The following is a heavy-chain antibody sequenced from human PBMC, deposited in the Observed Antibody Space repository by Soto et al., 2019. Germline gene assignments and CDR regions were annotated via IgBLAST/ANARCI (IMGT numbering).Heavy chain of an antibody. CDR3: ASYEFSFLWFDP. D-gene: IGHD3-3*01. J-gene: IGHJ5*02. CDR2: IYYSGST. CDR1: GGAISSGDYY. Sequence: SETLSLTCTVSGGAISSGDYYWSWIRQPPGKGLEWIGYIYYSGSTYYNPSLKSRVTISVDTSKNQFSLKLSSVTAADTAVYYCASYEFSFLWFDPWGQGTLVTVSS. V-gene: IGHV4-30-4*01.